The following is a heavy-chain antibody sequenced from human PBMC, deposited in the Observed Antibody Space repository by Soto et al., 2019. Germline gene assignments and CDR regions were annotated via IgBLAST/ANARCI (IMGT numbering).Heavy chain of an antibody. CDR3: ASLSAPVDY. J-gene: IGHJ4*01. V-gene: IGHV6-1*01. D-gene: IGHD2-2*01. Sequence: SQPLSLTCAISGDSVSNNGATWNWIRQSPSRGLEWLGRAYYRSRWIYDYAMSVKSRISINPDTSKNQVSLQLNSVTPADTAVYHCASLSAPVDYWGQGTLVTVSS. CDR1: GDSVSNNGAT. CDR2: AYYRSRWIY.